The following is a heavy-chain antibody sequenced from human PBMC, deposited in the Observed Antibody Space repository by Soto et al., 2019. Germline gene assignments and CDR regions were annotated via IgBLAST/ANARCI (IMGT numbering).Heavy chain of an antibody. D-gene: IGHD2-2*01. J-gene: IGHJ6*02. CDR3: TRTDIVLVPAGDYYYGMDV. CDR2: IRSKANSYAT. CDR1: GFTFSGSA. Sequence: EVQLVESGGGLVQPGGSLKLSCAASGFTFSGSAMHWVRQASGKGLEWVGRIRSKANSYATAYAASVKGRFTISRDDSKNTAYLQMNSLKTEDTAVYYCTRTDIVLVPAGDYYYGMDVWGQGTTVTVSS. V-gene: IGHV3-73*01.